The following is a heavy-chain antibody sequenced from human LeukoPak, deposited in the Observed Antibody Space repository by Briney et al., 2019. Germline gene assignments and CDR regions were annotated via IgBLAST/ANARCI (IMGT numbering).Heavy chain of an antibody. CDR1: GYSISSGYY. V-gene: IGHV4-38-2*02. J-gene: IGHJ4*02. CDR3: AREGVLAVAEAY. D-gene: IGHD6-19*01. CDR2: IYHSGST. Sequence: PSETLSLTCAVSGYSISSGYYWGWIRQPPGKGLEWIGSIYHSGSTYYNPSLKSRVTISVDTSKNQFSLKLSSVTAADTAVCYCAREGVLAVAEAYWRQGTLVTVSS.